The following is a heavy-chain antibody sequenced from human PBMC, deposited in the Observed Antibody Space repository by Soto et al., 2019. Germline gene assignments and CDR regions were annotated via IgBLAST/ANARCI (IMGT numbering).Heavy chain of an antibody. J-gene: IGHJ3*02. CDR3: ARVSDYVWGSYRRNDAFDI. CDR1: GFTFSSYS. CDR2: ISSSSSTI. Sequence: EVQLVESGGGLVQPGWSLRLSCAASGFTFSSYSMNWVRQAPGKGLEWVSYISSSSSTIYYADSVKGRFTISRDNAKNSLYLQMNSLRDEDTAVYYCARVSDYVWGSYRRNDAFDIWGQGTMVTVSS. V-gene: IGHV3-48*02. D-gene: IGHD3-16*02.